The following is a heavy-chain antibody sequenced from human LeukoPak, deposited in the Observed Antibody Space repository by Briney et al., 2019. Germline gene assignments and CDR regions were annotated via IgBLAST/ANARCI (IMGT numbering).Heavy chain of an antibody. D-gene: IGHD2-15*01. CDR1: GFTCSGYN. CDR3: ARVLRYCSGGNCYSGGLGYMDV. V-gene: IGHV3-11*01. CDR2: ISRSGSNK. Sequence: GGTLRLYCAASGFTCSGYNMRWIRPAPGKGLEWVTSISRSGSNKYYADSVRGRFTIPRDKAKNSLFLQMNSLRAEDTAVYYCARVLRYCSGGNCYSGGLGYMDVWGKGTTVTISS. J-gene: IGHJ6*03.